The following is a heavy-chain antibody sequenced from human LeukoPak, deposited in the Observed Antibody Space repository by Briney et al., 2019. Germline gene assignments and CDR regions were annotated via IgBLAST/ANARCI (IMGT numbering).Heavy chain of an antibody. D-gene: IGHD6-6*01. CDR2: MNPNSGNT. CDR3: ARGGGSSSSGVYYYYYYMDV. CDR1: GYTFTSYD. Sequence: GASVKVSCKASGYTFTSYDINWVRQATGQGLEWMGWMNPNSGNTGYAQKFQGRVTITRNTSISTAYMELSSLRSEDTAVYYCARGGGSSSSGVYYYYYYMDVWGKGTTVTVSS. J-gene: IGHJ6*03. V-gene: IGHV1-8*03.